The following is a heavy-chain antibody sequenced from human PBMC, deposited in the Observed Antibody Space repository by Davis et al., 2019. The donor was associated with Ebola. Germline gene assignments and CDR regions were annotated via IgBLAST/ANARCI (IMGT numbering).Heavy chain of an antibody. CDR3: ARVTWGTAFDY. D-gene: IGHD2-8*02. V-gene: IGHV4-34*01. Sequence: SETLSLTCAVYGGSFSGYYWSWIRQPPGKGLEWIGEINHSGSTNYNPSLKSRVTISVDTSKNQFSLKLSSVTAADTAVYYCARVTWGTAFDYWGQGTLVTVSS. CDR1: GGSFSGYY. J-gene: IGHJ4*02. CDR2: INHSGST.